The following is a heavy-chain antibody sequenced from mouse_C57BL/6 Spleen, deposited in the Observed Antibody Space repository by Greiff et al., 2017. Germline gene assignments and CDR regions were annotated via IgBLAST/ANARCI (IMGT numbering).Heavy chain of an antibody. CDR2: IDPSDSYT. J-gene: IGHJ4*01. CDR3: ARWTTVVEMDD. D-gene: IGHD1-1*01. Sequence: QVQLQQPGAELVKPGASVKLSCKASGYTFTSYWMQWVKQRPGQGLEWIGEIDPSDSYTNYNQKFKGKATLTVDTSSSTAYMQLSSLTSEDSAGYYCARWTTVVEMDDWGQGTSVTVSS. CDR1: GYTFTSYW. V-gene: IGHV1-50*01.